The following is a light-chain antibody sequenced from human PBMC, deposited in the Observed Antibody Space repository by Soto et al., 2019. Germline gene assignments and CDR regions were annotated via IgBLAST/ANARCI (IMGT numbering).Light chain of an antibody. Sequence: DIQMTQSPSSLSASVGDRAIIXXRASQTISTYLNWYQQKPGKAPKLXIYAASILQGGVPSRFSGSGSGTDFTLTISSLQPEDFATYYCQQSYSSPITFGQGTRLEI. CDR2: AAS. V-gene: IGKV1-39*01. J-gene: IGKJ5*01. CDR3: QQSYSSPIT. CDR1: QTISTY.